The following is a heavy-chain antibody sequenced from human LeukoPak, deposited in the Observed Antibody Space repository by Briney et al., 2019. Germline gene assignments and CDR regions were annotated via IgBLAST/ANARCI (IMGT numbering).Heavy chain of an antibody. D-gene: IGHD2-2*01. CDR2: ISGSGGST. J-gene: IGHJ4*02. Sequence: GGSLRLSCAASGFTFSSYGMSWVRQAPGKGLEWVSAISGSGGSTYYADSVKGRFTISRDNSKNTLYLQMNSLRAEDTAVYYCAKDRFGGIVVVPAARGFDYWGQGTLVTVSS. CDR1: GFTFSSYG. CDR3: AKDRFGGIVVVPAARGFDY. V-gene: IGHV3-23*01.